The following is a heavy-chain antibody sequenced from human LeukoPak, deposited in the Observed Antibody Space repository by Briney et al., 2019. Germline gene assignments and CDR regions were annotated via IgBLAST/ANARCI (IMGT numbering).Heavy chain of an antibody. J-gene: IGHJ4*02. CDR2: IGNTET. Sequence: GSLRLSCATSGFPFETNAMSWVRQAPGKGLEWVATIGNTETFYADYVTGRFTIYRDNSKNTVNLQMNRLRVEDTAIYYCAKDWIQFNRVFDCFDSWGQGTLVTVSS. D-gene: IGHD5-18*01. V-gene: IGHV3-23*01. CDR3: AKDWIQFNRVFDCFDS. CDR1: GFPFETNA.